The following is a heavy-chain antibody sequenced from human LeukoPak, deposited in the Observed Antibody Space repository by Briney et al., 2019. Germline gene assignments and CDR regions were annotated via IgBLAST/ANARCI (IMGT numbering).Heavy chain of an antibody. CDR3: ASFRMWVAGTGGDY. V-gene: IGHV4-34*01. D-gene: IGHD6-13*01. CDR1: GGSFSGYY. CDR2: INHSGST. J-gene: IGHJ4*02. Sequence: PSETLSLTCAVYGGSFSGYYWSWIRQPPGKGLEWIGEINHSGSTYYNPSLKSRVTISVDRTKNQFSLKLSSVTAADTAVYYCASFRMWVAGTGGDYWGQGTLVTVSS.